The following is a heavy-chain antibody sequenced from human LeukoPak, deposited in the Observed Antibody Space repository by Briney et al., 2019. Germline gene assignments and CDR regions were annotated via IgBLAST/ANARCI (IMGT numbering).Heavy chain of an antibody. D-gene: IGHD3-10*01. CDR1: GGSISSSSYY. V-gene: IGHV4-39*01. CDR3: ARNMVRGVLYWFDP. Sequence: SETLSLTCTVSGGSISSSSYYWGWIRQPPGKGLEWIGSTYYSGSTYYNPSLKSRVTISVDTSKNQFSLKLSSVTAADTAVYYCARNMVRGVLYWFDPWGQGTLVTVSS. CDR2: TYYSGST. J-gene: IGHJ5*02.